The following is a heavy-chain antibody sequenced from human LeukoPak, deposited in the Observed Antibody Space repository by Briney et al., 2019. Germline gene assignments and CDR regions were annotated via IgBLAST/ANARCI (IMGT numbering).Heavy chain of an antibody. V-gene: IGHV1-8*01. D-gene: IGHD6-13*01. CDR1: GYTFTSYD. CDR3: ARVRSSWPDDAFDI. Sequence: ASVKVSCKASGYTFTSYDINWVRQATGQGLEWMGWMNPNSGNTGYAQKFQGRVTMTRNTSISTAYMELSSLRSEDTAVYYCARVRSSWPDDAFDIWGQGTMVTVSS. J-gene: IGHJ3*02. CDR2: MNPNSGNT.